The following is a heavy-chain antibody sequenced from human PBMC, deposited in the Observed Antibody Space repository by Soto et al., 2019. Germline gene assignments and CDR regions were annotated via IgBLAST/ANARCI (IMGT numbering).Heavy chain of an antibody. CDR1: GGSISSSSYY. V-gene: IGHV4-39*01. CDR3: ARHPSWLLYFDY. CDR2: IYYSGST. Sequence: QLQLQESGPGLVKPSETLSLTCTVSGGSISSSSYYWGWIRQPPGKGLEWIGSIYYSGSTYYNPSLKSRVTISVDTSKNQFSLKLSSVTAADTAVYYCARHPSWLLYFDYWGQGTLVTVSS. J-gene: IGHJ4*02. D-gene: IGHD5-12*01.